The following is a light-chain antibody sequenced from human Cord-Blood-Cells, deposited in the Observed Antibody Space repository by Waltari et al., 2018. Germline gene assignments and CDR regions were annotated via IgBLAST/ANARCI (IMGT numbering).Light chain of an antibody. CDR3: SSYTSSSTNWV. CDR1: SSDVGGYHY. Sequence: QSALTQPASVSGSPGQSITISCTGTSSDVGGYHYVSCYQQHPGKAPKLMIYDVSNRPSGVSNRCSGSKSDNTASLSISGLQAEDEADYYCSSYTSSSTNWVFGGGTKLTVL. V-gene: IGLV2-14*01. J-gene: IGLJ3*02. CDR2: DVS.